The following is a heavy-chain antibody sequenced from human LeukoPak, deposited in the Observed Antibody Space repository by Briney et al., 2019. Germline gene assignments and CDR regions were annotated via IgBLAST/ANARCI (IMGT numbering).Heavy chain of an antibody. CDR1: GFTFSSYG. Sequence: GGSLRLSCAASGFTFSSYGMHWVRQAPGKGLEWVAVISYDGSNKYYADSVKGRFTISRDNSKNTLYLQMNSLRAEDTAVYYCARTINPGYCGGDCYSFDYWGQGTLVTVSS. CDR2: ISYDGSNK. V-gene: IGHV3-30*19. CDR3: ARTINPGYCGGDCYSFDY. J-gene: IGHJ4*02. D-gene: IGHD2-21*02.